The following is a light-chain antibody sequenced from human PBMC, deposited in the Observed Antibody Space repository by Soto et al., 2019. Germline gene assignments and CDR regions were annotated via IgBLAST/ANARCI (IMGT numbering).Light chain of an antibody. J-gene: IGKJ1*01. Sequence: DIQMTQSPSTLSASIGDRVAITCRASDNIGPWVAWYQQKPGKAPKLLIYKASTLETGAPSRFAGSGSGTGVTLTITRLQPDDFATYSCQHYNSYSRTFGQGTKVEV. CDR2: KAS. CDR1: DNIGPW. CDR3: QHYNSYSRT. V-gene: IGKV1-5*03.